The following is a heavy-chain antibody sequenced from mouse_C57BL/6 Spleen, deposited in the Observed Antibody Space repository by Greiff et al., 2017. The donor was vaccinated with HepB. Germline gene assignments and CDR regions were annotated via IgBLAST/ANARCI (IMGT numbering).Heavy chain of an antibody. D-gene: IGHD2-1*01. CDR3: ARYGNYSMDY. CDR1: GYTFTSYW. CDR2: IYPGSGST. V-gene: IGHV1-55*01. Sequence: VQLQQSGAELVKPGASVKMSCKASGYTFTSYWITWVKQRPGQGLEWIGDIYPGSGSTNYNEKFKSKATLTVDTASSTAYMQLSSLTSEDSAVYYCARYGNYSMDYWGQGTSVTVSS. J-gene: IGHJ4*01.